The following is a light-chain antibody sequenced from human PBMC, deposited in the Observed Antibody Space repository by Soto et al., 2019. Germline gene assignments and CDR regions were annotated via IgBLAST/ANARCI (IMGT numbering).Light chain of an antibody. CDR1: QTINSW. Sequence: DTQMTQSPSTLSASVGDTVTITCRASQTINSWLAWYQQRPGTAPKLLIYKASTLQSGVASRFSGSGSGTEFTLTISNLQPDDFATYYCQQYNTFSTWTFGQGTKVELK. V-gene: IGKV1-5*03. J-gene: IGKJ1*01. CDR3: QQYNTFSTWT. CDR2: KAS.